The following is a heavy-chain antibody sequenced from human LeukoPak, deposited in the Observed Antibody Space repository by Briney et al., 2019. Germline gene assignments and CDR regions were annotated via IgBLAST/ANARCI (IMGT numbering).Heavy chain of an antibody. CDR2: ISWNSGSI. CDR3: AKDRRRDDILTGSFSD. J-gene: IGHJ4*02. Sequence: PGGSLRLSCAASGFTFDDYAMHWVRQAPGKGLEWVSGISWNSGSIGYADSVKGRFTISRDNSKNTLYLQMNSLRAEDAAVYKCAKDRRRDDILTGSFSDWGQGTLVTVSS. D-gene: IGHD3-9*01. CDR1: GFTFDDYA. V-gene: IGHV3-9*01.